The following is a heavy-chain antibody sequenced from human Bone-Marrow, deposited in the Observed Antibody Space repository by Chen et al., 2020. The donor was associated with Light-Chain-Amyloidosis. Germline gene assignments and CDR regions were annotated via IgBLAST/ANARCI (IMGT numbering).Heavy chain of an antibody. V-gene: IGHV3-74*01. CDR3: AKENNEWLYFFDY. CDR2: MNSAGSGT. Sequence: EVQLVESGGDLVQPGGSLRLSCAASGFTFSTYWMHWVRQAPGKGLVWGARMNSAGSGTSYADSVKGRFIISRDNAKNTLYLQMNSLRPEDTAVYYCAKENNEWLYFFDYWGQGTLVTVSS. CDR1: GFTFSTYW. D-gene: IGHD3-3*01. J-gene: IGHJ4*02.